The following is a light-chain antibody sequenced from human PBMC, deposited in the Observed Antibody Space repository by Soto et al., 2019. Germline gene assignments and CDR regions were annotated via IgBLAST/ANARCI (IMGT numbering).Light chain of an antibody. J-gene: IGLJ3*02. Sequence: QSALTQPASVSGSPGQSITISCTGTSSDVGGYNYVSWYQQHPGKAPKLMIYEVSNRPLGVSNRFSGSKSGNTASRTISGLQAEDEADYYCSSYTSSISWVFGGGTQLTVL. CDR2: EVS. CDR3: SSYTSSISWV. V-gene: IGLV2-14*01. CDR1: SSDVGGYNY.